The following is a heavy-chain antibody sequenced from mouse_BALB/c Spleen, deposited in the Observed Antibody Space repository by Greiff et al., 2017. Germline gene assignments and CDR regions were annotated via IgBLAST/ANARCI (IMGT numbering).Heavy chain of an antibody. V-gene: IGHV1-12*01. CDR3: ARAHYYGSSYCAMDY. D-gene: IGHD1-1*01. CDR1: GYTFTSYN. CDR2: IYPGNGDT. J-gene: IGHJ4*01. Sequence: QVQLQQPGAELVKPGASVKMSCKASGYTFTSYNMHWVKQTPGQGLEWIGAIYPGNGDTSYNQKFKGKATLTADKSSSTAYMQLSSLTSEDSAVYYCARAHYYGSSYCAMDYWGQGTSVTVSS.